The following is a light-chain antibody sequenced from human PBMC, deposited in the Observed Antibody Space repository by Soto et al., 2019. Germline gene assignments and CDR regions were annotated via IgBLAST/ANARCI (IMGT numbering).Light chain of an antibody. CDR1: SSDVGGYNY. V-gene: IGLV2-14*03. CDR2: DVS. Sequence: QSALTQPASVSGSPGQSITISCTGTSSDVGGYNYVSWYQQHPGKAPKLMIYDVSNRPSGVSNRFSGSKSGNTASLTISGLQAEDVADYYCSSYTSSTTSSFGTGTKLTVL. J-gene: IGLJ1*01. CDR3: SSYTSSTTSS.